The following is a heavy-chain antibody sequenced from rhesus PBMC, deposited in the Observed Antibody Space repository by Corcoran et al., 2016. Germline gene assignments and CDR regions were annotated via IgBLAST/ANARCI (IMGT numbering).Heavy chain of an antibody. CDR1: GFTFSDHY. CDR3: TRDRGSSYVFDY. CDR2: IRIKAYGGTA. D-gene: IGHD6-43*01. V-gene: IGHV3-184*01. J-gene: IGHJ4*01. Sequence: ELQLVESGGGLVQPGGSLRLSCAASGFTFSDHYMYWFRTDPGKGLGWVGFIRIKAYGGTAEDAASVKGRLTIYRDDSKSIAYLQMNSLKTEDTAVYYCTRDRGSSYVFDYWGQGVLVTVSS.